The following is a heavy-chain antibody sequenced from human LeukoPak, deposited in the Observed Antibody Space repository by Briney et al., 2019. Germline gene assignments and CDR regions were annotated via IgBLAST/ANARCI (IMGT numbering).Heavy chain of an antibody. Sequence: SETLSLTCAVYGGSFSGYYWSWIRQPPGKGLEWIGEINHSGSTNYNPSLKSRVTISVDTSKNQFSLKLSSVTAADTAVYYCARSPYGGSTFFDYWGQGTLVTVSS. J-gene: IGHJ4*02. CDR1: GGSFSGYY. CDR3: ARSPYGGSTFFDY. D-gene: IGHD4-23*01. V-gene: IGHV4-34*01. CDR2: INHSGST.